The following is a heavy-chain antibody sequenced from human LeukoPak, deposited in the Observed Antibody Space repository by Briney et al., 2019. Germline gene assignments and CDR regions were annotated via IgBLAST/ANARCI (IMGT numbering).Heavy chain of an antibody. CDR1: GGTFSSYA. J-gene: IGHJ4*02. CDR3: ARGGYSGSYHIDY. Sequence: ASVKVSCKASGGTFSSYAISWVRQAPGQGLEWMGGIIPIFGTANYAQKFQGRVTITTDESKSTAYMELSSLRSEDTAVYYCARGGYSGSYHIDYWGQGTLVTVSS. V-gene: IGHV1-69*05. D-gene: IGHD1-26*01. CDR2: IIPIFGTA.